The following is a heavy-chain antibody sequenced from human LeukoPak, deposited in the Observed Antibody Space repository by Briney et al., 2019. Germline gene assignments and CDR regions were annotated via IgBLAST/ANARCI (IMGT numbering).Heavy chain of an antibody. J-gene: IGHJ4*02. CDR1: GSTFSNYW. CDR2: INSDGIST. Sequence: GGSLRLSCAASGSTFSNYWMHWVRQAPGKGLVWVSRINSDGISTGYADSVKGRFTVSRDNAKKTLYLQMNSLRAEDTAVYYRARDVGNFDYWGQGTLVTVSS. CDR3: ARDVGNFDY. V-gene: IGHV3-74*01.